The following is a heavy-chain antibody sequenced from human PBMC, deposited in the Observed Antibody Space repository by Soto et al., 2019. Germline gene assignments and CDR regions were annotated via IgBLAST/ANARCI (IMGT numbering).Heavy chain of an antibody. V-gene: IGHV1-69*12. Sequence: QVQLVRSGAEVKKPGSSVKVSCKASGGTFSSYAISWVRQAPGQGLEWMGGIIPIFGTANYAQKFQGRVTITADESTSTAYMELSSLRSEDTAVYYCARDSYCISTSCYSRVHYYYYGMDVWGQGTTVTVSS. CDR3: ARDSYCISTSCYSRVHYYYYGMDV. CDR2: IIPIFGTA. CDR1: GGTFSSYA. J-gene: IGHJ6*02. D-gene: IGHD2-2*01.